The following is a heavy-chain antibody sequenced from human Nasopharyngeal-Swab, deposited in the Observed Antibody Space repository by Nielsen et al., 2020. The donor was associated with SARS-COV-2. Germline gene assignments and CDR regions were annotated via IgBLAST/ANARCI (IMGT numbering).Heavy chain of an antibody. Sequence: GESLKISCAASGFIFSGYSMNWVRQAPGKGLEWLSYISSSSSSIYYADSVKGRFTISRDNAKNSLYLQMNSLRAEDTAVYYCARDGLDYDFWSAYFMDVWGQGTTVTVSS. D-gene: IGHD3-3*01. V-gene: IGHV3-48*04. CDR3: ARDGLDYDFWSAYFMDV. J-gene: IGHJ6*02. CDR1: GFIFSGYS. CDR2: ISSSSSSI.